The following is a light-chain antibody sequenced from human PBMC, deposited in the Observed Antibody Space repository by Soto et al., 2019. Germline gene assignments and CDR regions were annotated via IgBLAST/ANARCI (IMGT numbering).Light chain of an antibody. Sequence: EIVSTQSPGTLSLSPGERATLSCMSSQTVRTNYLAWYQQKPGQAPRLLIYDASSRATGIPARFSGSGSGTDFTLTISSLEPEDFAVYYCQQRNNWPPGITLGQGARLEIK. J-gene: IGKJ5*01. V-gene: IGKV3D-20*02. CDR2: DAS. CDR1: QTVRTNY. CDR3: QQRNNWPPGIT.